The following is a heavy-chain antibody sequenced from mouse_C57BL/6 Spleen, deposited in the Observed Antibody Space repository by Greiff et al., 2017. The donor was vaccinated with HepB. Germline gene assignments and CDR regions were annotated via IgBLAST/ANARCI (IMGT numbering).Heavy chain of an antibody. Sequence: QVQLQQPGAELVRPGSSVKLSCKASGYTFTSYWMDWVKQRPGQGLEWIGNIYPSDSETHYNQKFKDKATLTVDKSSSTAYMQLSSLTSEDSAVYYCAMNPGSFDYWGQGTTLTVSS. CDR2: IYPSDSET. CDR1: GYTFTSYW. D-gene: IGHD3-1*01. CDR3: AMNPGSFDY. J-gene: IGHJ2*01. V-gene: IGHV1-61*01.